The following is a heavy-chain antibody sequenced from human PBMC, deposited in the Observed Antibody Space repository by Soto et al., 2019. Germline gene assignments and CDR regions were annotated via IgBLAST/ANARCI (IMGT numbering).Heavy chain of an antibody. CDR2: INPNGGST. Sequence: ASVKVSCKASGYTFTHYYIHWVRQAPGQGLEWMGIINPNGGSTTYAQRFRAGFTMTRDTSTSTVYMELSSLRSEDSAVYYCATSVNSAMAFDYWGQGTLFTVS. V-gene: IGHV1-46*01. CDR3: ATSVNSAMAFDY. D-gene: IGHD5-18*01. J-gene: IGHJ4*02. CDR1: GYTFTHYY.